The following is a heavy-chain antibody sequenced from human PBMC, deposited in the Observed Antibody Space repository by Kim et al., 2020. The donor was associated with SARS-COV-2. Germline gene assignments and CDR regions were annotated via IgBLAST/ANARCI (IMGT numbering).Heavy chain of an antibody. D-gene: IGHD3-10*01. J-gene: IGHJ5*02. Sequence: SETLSLTCTVSGGSISSGGYYWSWIRQHPGKGLEWIGYIYYSGSTYYNPSLKSRVTISVDTSKNQFSLKLSSVTAADTAVYYCARSEDGSGSPTDIVYWFDPWGQGTLVTVSS. V-gene: IGHV4-31*03. CDR1: GGSISSGGYY. CDR2: IYYSGST. CDR3: ARSEDGSGSPTDIVYWFDP.